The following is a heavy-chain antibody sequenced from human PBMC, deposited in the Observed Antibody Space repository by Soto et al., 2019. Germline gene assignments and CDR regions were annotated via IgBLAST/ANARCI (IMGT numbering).Heavy chain of an antibody. D-gene: IGHD3-3*01. CDR2: VYYSGNT. CDR3: ARWVSTFTIFGVVTGGFDS. CDR1: SGSISGYH. V-gene: IGHV4-59*12. J-gene: IGHJ5*01. Sequence: ETLSLTCTVSSGSISGYHWGWIRQPPGEGLEWIGYVYYSGNTNYSPSFKSRVTISVDTSKNQFSLKLSSVTAADTAVYYCARWVSTFTIFGVVTGGFDSWGQGTLVTVSS.